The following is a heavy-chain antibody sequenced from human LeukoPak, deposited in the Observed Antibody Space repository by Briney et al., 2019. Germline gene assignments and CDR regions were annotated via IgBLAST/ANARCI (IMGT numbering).Heavy chain of an antibody. CDR3: ARDMVRGVITPNWFDP. V-gene: IGHV1-8*01. Sequence: ASVKVSCKASGYTFTSYDINWVRQATGQGLEWMGWMNPNSGNTGYAQKFQGRVAMTRNTSISTAYMELSSLRSEDTAVYYCARDMVRGVITPNWFDPWGQGTLVTVSS. CDR2: MNPNSGNT. D-gene: IGHD3-10*01. CDR1: GYTFTSYD. J-gene: IGHJ5*02.